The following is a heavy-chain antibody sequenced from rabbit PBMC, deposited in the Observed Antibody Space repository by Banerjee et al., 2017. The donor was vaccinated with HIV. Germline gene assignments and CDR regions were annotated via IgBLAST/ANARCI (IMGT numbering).Heavy chain of an antibody. D-gene: IGHD2-1*01. CDR1: GLDFSSSFW. J-gene: IGHJ3*01. Sequence: QQQLEESGGGLVKPGGSLTLTCKASGLDFSSSFWICWVRQAPGKGLEWVGCIYTGSGGSTDYASWAKGRFTISKASSTTVTLQMTRLTAADTATYLCARFVGDHYVELWGQGTLVTVS. CDR2: IYTGSGGST. V-gene: IGHV1S45*01. CDR3: ARFVGDHYVEL.